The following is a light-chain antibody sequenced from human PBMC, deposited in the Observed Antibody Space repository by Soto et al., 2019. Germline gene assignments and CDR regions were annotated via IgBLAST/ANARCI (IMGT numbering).Light chain of an antibody. J-gene: IGKJ1*01. CDR3: QQYNSYPWT. Sequence: DIPMSLSTSTVSASVGDSVTITCRASQSITTWLAWYQQKPGKAPKLLIYDASTLESGVPSRFSGSRSGTEFTLTISSLQPDDFATYYCQQYNSYPWTFGQGTKL. CDR1: QSITTW. V-gene: IGKV1-5*01. CDR2: DAS.